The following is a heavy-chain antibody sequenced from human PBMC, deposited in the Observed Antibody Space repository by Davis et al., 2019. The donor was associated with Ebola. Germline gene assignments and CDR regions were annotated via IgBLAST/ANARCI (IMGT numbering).Heavy chain of an antibody. V-gene: IGHV3-23*01. Sequence: GESLKISCAASGFIFRNYVMSWVRQAPGKGLEWVSTLGTSADTYYADSVKGRFTISRDNSKNTLYLQMSTLRAEDTAVYYCARHVNGDFWYFDLWGRGTRVTVSS. D-gene: IGHD4-17*01. CDR3: ARHVNGDFWYFDL. CDR2: LGTSADT. J-gene: IGHJ2*01. CDR1: GFIFRNYV.